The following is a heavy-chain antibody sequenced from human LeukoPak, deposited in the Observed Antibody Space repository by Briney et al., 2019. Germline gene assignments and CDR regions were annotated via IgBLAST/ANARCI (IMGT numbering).Heavy chain of an antibody. Sequence: GGSLRLSCAASGFTFSTYEMNWVRQAPGKGLEWVAYISRSGGTIYYADSVKGRFTISRDNAKSSLYLQMNSLRAEDTAVYYCAGYKPFWYFDYWGQGTPVTVSS. CDR1: GFTFSTYE. CDR3: AGYKPFWYFDY. CDR2: ISRSGGTI. D-gene: IGHD2-2*02. J-gene: IGHJ4*02. V-gene: IGHV3-48*03.